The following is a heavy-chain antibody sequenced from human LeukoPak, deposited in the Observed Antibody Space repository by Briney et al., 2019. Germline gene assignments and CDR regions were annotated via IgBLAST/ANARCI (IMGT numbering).Heavy chain of an antibody. CDR1: GFTFSSYA. D-gene: IGHD4-17*01. V-gene: IGHV3-30-3*01. J-gene: IGHJ4*02. Sequence: GRSLRLSCAASGFTFSSYAMHWVRQAPGKGLEWVAVISYDGSNKYYADSVKGRFTISRDNSKNTLYLQMNSLRAEDTAVYYCARGSDYAYDYWGQGTLVTVSS. CDR3: ARGSDYAYDY. CDR2: ISYDGSNK.